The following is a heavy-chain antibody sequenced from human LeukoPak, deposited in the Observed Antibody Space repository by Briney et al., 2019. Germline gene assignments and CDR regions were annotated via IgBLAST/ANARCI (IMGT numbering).Heavy chain of an antibody. CDR3: ARDNRDGWGSYSYY. CDR1: VRPISSSRYY. CDR2: IYHSGST. D-gene: IGHD3-10*01. V-gene: IGHV4-39*07. J-gene: IGHJ4*02. Sequence: KISETLLLTCTVSVRPISSSRYYWGWIRQPPGKGLEWIGSIYHSGSTYFTPSLKTRVTITVDTSKNQVSLKLTSVTAADTAVYYCARDNRDGWGSYSYYWGQGTLVTVSS.